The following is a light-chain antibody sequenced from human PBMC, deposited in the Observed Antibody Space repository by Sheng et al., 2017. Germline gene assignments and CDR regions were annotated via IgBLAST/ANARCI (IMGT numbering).Light chain of an antibody. V-gene: IGKV3-20*01. CDR3: HRYGSPWT. J-gene: IGKJ1*01. Sequence: EIVMTQSPATLSVSPGEGATLSCRASQNINNNLAWYQQKPGQAPRLLIYGASSRATGIPDRFSGSGSGTDFTLTVSRLEPEDFAVYYCHRYGSPWTFGQGTKVEI. CDR1: QNINNN. CDR2: GAS.